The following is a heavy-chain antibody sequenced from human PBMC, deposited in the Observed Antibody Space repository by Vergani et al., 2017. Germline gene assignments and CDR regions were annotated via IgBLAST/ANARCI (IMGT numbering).Heavy chain of an antibody. D-gene: IGHD3-22*01. V-gene: IGHV3-9*01. Sequence: EVQLVESGGGLVQPGRSLRLSCAASGFTFDDYAMHWVRQAPGKGLEWVSGISWNSGSIGCADSVKGRFTISRDNAKNSLYLQMNSLRAEDTALYYCAKGYDSSGYYFFDYWGQGTLVTVSS. CDR2: ISWNSGSI. CDR1: GFTFDDYA. CDR3: AKGYDSSGYYFFDY. J-gene: IGHJ4*02.